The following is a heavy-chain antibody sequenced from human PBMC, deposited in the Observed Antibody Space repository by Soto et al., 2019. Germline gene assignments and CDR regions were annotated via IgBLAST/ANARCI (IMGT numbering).Heavy chain of an antibody. CDR3: AKDGSRSVGGWSNWFDP. V-gene: IGHV3-23*01. CDR2: ISGSGGST. CDR1: GFTFSSYA. Sequence: EVQLLESGGGLVQPGGSLRLSCAASGFTFSSYAMSWVRQAPGKGLEWVSAISGSGGSTYYADSVKGRFTISRDNSKNTLYLQMNSLRAEDTAVYYCAKDGSRSVGGWSNWFDPWGQGTLVTVSS. D-gene: IGHD6-19*01. J-gene: IGHJ5*02.